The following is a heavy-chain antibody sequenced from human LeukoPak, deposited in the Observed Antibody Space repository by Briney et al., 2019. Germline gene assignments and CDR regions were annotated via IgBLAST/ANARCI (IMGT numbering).Heavy chain of an antibody. CDR2: IYYSGST. CDR1: GGSISSGGYY. D-gene: IGHD3-22*01. J-gene: IGHJ4*02. Sequence: PSETLSLTCTVSGGSISSGGYYWGWIRQHPGKGLEWIGYIYYSGSTYYNPSLKSRVTISVDTSKNQFSLRLSSVTAADTAVYYCASYSSTYSKAFDYWGQGSLVTVSS. CDR3: ASYSSTYSKAFDY. V-gene: IGHV4-31*03.